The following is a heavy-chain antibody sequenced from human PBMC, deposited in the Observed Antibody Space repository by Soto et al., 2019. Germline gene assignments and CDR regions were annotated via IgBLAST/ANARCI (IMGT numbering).Heavy chain of an antibody. CDR3: AKERYGQLWLEDYGMDV. D-gene: IGHD5-18*01. CDR2: ISSDGVNK. J-gene: IGHJ6*02. CDR1: GFTFSSYV. Sequence: GGSLRLSCAASGFTFSSYVIHWVRQAPGKGLEWVALISSDGVNKYYADSVKGRFTISRDNFKNTLYLQMNSLRADDTALYYCAKERYGQLWLEDYGMDVWGQGTTVTVSS. V-gene: IGHV3-30*18.